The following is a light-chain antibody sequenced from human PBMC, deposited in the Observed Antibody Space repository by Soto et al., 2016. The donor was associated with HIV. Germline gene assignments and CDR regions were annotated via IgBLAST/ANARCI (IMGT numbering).Light chain of an antibody. V-gene: IGKV1-39*01. J-gene: IGKJ5*01. CDR3: QQSYSIPLT. CDR2: AAS. Sequence: DIQMTQSPSSLSASVGDTVTITCRASQMINSYLNWYQQKPGKAPRLLISAASSLQVGVPSRFSGSRSRKGFSLTITSLQPEDFATYYCQQSYSIPLTFGQGTRLEIK. CDR1: QMINSY.